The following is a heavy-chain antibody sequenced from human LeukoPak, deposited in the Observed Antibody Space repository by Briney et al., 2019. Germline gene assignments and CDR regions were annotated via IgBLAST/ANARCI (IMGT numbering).Heavy chain of an antibody. D-gene: IGHD3-10*01. CDR2: ISGSGGST. CDR3: AKDYYGSGSYYNRAFDI. V-gene: IGHV3-23*01. Sequence: GGSLRLSCAASGFTFSSYAMSWVRQAPGKGLEWVSAISGSGGSTYYADSVKGRFTISRDNSKNTLYLQMNSLRAEDTAVYYCAKDYYGSGSYYNRAFDIWGQGTMVTVSS. CDR1: GFTFSSYA. J-gene: IGHJ3*02.